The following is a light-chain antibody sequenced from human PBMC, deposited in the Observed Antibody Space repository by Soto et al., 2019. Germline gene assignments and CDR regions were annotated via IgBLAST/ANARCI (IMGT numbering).Light chain of an antibody. CDR3: KQYYSYPRT. Sequence: AIRMTQSPSSLSASTGDRVTITCRASQGISIYLAWYQQKPGKAPKLLIHAASTLQSGVPSRFSGSGSGTDFTLTISCLQSEDFATYYCKQYYSYPRTFGQGTKVDI. J-gene: IGKJ1*01. CDR2: AAS. V-gene: IGKV1-8*01. CDR1: QGISIY.